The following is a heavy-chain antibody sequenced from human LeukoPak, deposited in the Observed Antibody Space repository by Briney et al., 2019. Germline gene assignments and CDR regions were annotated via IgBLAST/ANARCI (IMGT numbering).Heavy chain of an antibody. J-gene: IGHJ4*02. CDR3: ARGSLWLQLDY. V-gene: IGHV3-48*01. CDR1: GFTFSSYS. D-gene: IGHD5-24*01. CDR2: ISSSSSTI. Sequence: GGSLRLSCAASGFTFSSYSMNWVRQAPGKGLEWVSYISSSSSTIYYADSVKGRFTISRDNSKNTLYLQMNSLRAEDTAVYYCARGSLWLQLDYWGQGTLVTVSS.